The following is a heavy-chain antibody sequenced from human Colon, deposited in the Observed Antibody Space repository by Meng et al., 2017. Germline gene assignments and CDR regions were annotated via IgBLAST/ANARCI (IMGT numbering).Heavy chain of an antibody. CDR1: IISGGNS. D-gene: IGHD5-12*01. Sequence: QLQLQESGSRLVKTSQTLSLSCPDSIISGGNSWSWIRQPPGKGLEGIGYFYHNGNTYYTPSLRGRITISVDRSKNQISLSLTSATAADTAVYYCARVARIGGYVIDYWGQGTLVTVSS. J-gene: IGHJ4*02. CDR2: FYHNGNT. V-gene: IGHV4-30-2*01. CDR3: ARVARIGGYVIDY.